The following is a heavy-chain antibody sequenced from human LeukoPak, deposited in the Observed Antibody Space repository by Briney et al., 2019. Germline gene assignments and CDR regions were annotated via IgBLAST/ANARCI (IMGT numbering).Heavy chain of an antibody. V-gene: IGHV1-69*15. CDR1: GGTFSSYV. J-gene: IGHJ6*02. D-gene: IGHD3/OR15-3a*01. CDR2: IIPMFNTQ. CDR3: ARGRAMDYNYDMDV. Sequence: TVKVSCKASGGTFSSYVINWVREAPGQGREWMGKIIPMFNTQYYAQKFQGRVPITADESTRTAYMELSSLRSEDTAVYFCARGRAMDYNYDMDVWGQGTTVTVSS.